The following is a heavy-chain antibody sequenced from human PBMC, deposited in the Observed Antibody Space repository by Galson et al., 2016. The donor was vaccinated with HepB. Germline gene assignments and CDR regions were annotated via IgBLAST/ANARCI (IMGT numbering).Heavy chain of an antibody. CDR1: GFTVGSNY. J-gene: IGHJ6*02. CDR2: LYGGGNT. V-gene: IGHV3-66*01. D-gene: IGHD2-21*01. CDR3: ARDLGGYFYGLDV. Sequence: SLRLSCAASGFTVGSNYMNWVRQAPGKGLEWVSVLYGGGNTYYADSVKGRFTISRDDSTNTLLLQMSNLRNEDTAVYYCARDLGGYFYGLDVWGQGTTVTVSS.